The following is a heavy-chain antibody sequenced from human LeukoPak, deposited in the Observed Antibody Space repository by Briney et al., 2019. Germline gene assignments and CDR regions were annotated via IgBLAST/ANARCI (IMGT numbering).Heavy chain of an antibody. CDR1: GGSISSSSYY. J-gene: IGHJ4*02. CDR2: IYYSGST. CDR3: ARQSCSSTSCYEDY. D-gene: IGHD2-2*01. Sequence: SETLSLTCTVSGGSISSSSYYWGWIRQPPGKGLEWVGSIYYSGSTYYNPSLKSRVTISVDTSKNQFSLNLSSVTAADTAVYYCARQSCSSTSCYEDYWGQGTLVTVSS. V-gene: IGHV4-39*01.